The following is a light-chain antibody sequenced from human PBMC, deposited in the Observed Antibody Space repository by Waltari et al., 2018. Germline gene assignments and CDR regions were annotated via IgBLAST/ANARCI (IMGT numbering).Light chain of an antibody. CDR3: QKYGTLPAT. CDR1: QSVSRT. Sequence: SPGERATLSCRASQSVSRTLAWYQQKPGQAPRLLIYDASTRATGIPDRFSGSGFGTDFSLTISRLEPEDFAVYYCQKYGTLPATFGQGTTVEIK. J-gene: IGKJ1*01. V-gene: IGKV3-20*01. CDR2: DAS.